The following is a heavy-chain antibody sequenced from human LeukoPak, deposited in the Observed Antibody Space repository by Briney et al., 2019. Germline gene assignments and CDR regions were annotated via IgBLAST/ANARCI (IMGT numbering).Heavy chain of an antibody. V-gene: IGHV3-53*01. CDR3: ARDSIMSTVTTDY. J-gene: IGHJ4*02. D-gene: IGHD4-11*01. CDR1: GFTVSSNY. CDR2: IYSGGST. Sequence: PGGSLRLSCAASGFTVSSNYMSWVSQAPGKWLEWVSVIYSGGSTYYADSVKGRFTISRDNSKNTLYLQMNSLRAEDPAVYYCARDSIMSTVTTDYWGQGTLLTVSS.